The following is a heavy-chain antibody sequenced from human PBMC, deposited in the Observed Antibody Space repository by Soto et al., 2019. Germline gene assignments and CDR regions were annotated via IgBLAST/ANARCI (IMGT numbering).Heavy chain of an antibody. CDR2: ISGSGFKK. D-gene: IGHD1-26*01. J-gene: IGHJ5*02. V-gene: IGHV3-23*01. CDR1: GFIFENFG. Sequence: GGSLRLSCAASGFIFENFGMSWVRQAPGKGLEWISSISGSGFKKYYADSVKGRFTSSRDNSKSTVYLELNNLSAEDTAVYHCAKNQGVELVPLATVDWFDPWGQGSVVTVSS. CDR3: AKNQGVELVPLATVDWFDP.